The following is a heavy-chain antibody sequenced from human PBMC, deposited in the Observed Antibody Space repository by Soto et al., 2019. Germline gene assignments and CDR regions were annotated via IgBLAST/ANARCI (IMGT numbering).Heavy chain of an antibody. CDR3: ARANDILTGSRPNYYYYGMDV. CDR2: ISAYNGNT. V-gene: IGHV1-18*04. D-gene: IGHD3-9*01. Sequence: ASVKVSCKASGYTFTSYGISWVRQAPGQGXEWMGWISAYNGNTNYAQKLQGRVTMTTDTSTSTAYMELRSLRSDDTAVYYCARANDILTGSRPNYYYYGMDVWGQGTAVTVSS. J-gene: IGHJ6*02. CDR1: GYTFTSYG.